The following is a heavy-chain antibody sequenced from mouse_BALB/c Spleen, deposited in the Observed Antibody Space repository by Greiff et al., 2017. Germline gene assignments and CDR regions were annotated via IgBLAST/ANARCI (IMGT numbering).Heavy chain of an antibody. CDR3: ARLPYFDY. CDR2: ISSGGST. CDR1: GFTFSSYA. Sequence: EVKLVESGGGLVKPGGSLKLSCAASGFTFSSYAMSWVRQTPEKRLEWVASISSGGSTYYPDSVKGRFTISRDDARNILYLQMSSLRSEDTAMYYCARLPYFDYWGQGTTLTVSS. V-gene: IGHV5-6-5*01. J-gene: IGHJ2*01.